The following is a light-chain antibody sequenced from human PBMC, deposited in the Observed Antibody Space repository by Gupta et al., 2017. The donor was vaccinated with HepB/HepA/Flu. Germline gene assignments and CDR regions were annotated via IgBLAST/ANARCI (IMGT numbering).Light chain of an antibody. J-gene: IGLJ3*02. Sequence: QSALPQPPSASGSPGQSVAISCTGTSSDVGTYNYVSWYQQLPGKAPKLMIYEVSERPSGVPDRFSGSKSGNTASLTVSGLQAEDEADYYCASYAGSNNVVFGGGTKLTVI. CDR2: EVS. CDR1: SSDVGTYNY. V-gene: IGLV2-8*01. CDR3: ASYAGSNNVV.